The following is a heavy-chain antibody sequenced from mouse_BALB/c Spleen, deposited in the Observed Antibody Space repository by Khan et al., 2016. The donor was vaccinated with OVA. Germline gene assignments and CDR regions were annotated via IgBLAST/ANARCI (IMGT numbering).Heavy chain of an antibody. J-gene: IGHJ2*01. Sequence: EVELVESGGGLVQPGGSRTLSCAASGFTFNSYGMHWIRQAPEKGLEWVAYISGDSNTIYYAATVSGRFTISRDTPKHTLFLQMTSLMTEYTAMKYCETSYYFGYYVDYWGQGTPLTVS. D-gene: IGHD1-1*01. CDR1: GFTFNSYG. CDR2: ISGDSNTI. CDR3: ETSYYFGYYVDY. V-gene: IGHV5-17*02.